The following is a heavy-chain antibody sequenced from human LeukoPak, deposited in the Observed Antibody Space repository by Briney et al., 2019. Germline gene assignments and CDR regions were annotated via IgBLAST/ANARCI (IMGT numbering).Heavy chain of an antibody. CDR3: ARVVAIAAAGTDYFDY. V-gene: IGHV4-59*12. Sequence: SETLSLTCTVSGGSISSYYWSWIRQPPGKGLEWIGYIYYSGSTNYNPSLKSRVTISVDTSKNQFSLKLSSVTAADTAVYYCARVVAIAAAGTDYFDYRGQGTLVTVSS. CDR1: GGSISSYY. D-gene: IGHD6-13*01. J-gene: IGHJ4*02. CDR2: IYYSGST.